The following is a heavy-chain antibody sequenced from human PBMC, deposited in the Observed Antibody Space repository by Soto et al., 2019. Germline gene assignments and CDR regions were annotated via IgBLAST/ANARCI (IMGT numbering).Heavy chain of an antibody. CDR1: GYTFTSYA. CDR2: INAGNGNT. D-gene: IGHD6-19*01. CDR3: ARGISRAVARPGY. V-gene: IGHV1-3*01. Sequence: ASVKVSCKASGYTFTSYAMHWVRQAPGQRLEWMGWINAGNGNTGYAQKFQGRVTMTRNTSISTAYMELSSLRSEDTAVYCCARGISRAVARPGYWGQGTLVTVSS. J-gene: IGHJ4*02.